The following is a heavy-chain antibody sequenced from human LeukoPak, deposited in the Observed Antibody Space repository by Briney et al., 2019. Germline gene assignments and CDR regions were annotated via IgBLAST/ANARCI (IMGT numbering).Heavy chain of an antibody. D-gene: IGHD2-8*01. CDR3: ARAGGIVLMVYADYYFDY. Sequence: SQTLSLTCTVSGGSISSGDYYWSWIRQPPGKGLEWIGYIYYSGSTYYNPSLKSRVTISVDTSKNQFSLKLSSVTAADTAVYYCARAGGIVLMVYADYYFDYWAREPWSPSPQ. CDR2: IYYSGST. V-gene: IGHV4-30-4*01. J-gene: IGHJ4*02. CDR1: GGSISSGDYY.